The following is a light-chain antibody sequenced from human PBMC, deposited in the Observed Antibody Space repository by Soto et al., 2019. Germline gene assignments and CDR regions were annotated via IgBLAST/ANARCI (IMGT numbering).Light chain of an antibody. Sequence: QSVLTQPPSVSGAPGQRITISCTGSSSNFGAGYDVHWYQQLPGTAPKLLIYANSNRPSGVPDRFSGSKSGTSASLAITGLQAEDEADYYCPSYDSSLSGSLVFGGGTKLTVL. J-gene: IGLJ2*01. CDR2: ANS. CDR1: SSNFGAGYD. V-gene: IGLV1-40*01. CDR3: PSYDSSLSGSLV.